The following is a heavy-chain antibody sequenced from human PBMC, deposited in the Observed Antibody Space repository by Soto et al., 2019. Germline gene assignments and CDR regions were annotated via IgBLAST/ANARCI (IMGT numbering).Heavy chain of an antibody. D-gene: IGHD1-26*01. V-gene: IGHV3-30*18. CDR2: ISNDGSNK. Sequence: QVQLGESGGGVVQPGMSLSLSCAASGFTFSNYGMHWVRQAPGKGLEWVTLISNDGSNKFYADSVKGRFTISRDNSKNTLYLQMTSLRTEDTAVYYCAKDGADTGTYNFDYWGQGTLVTVSS. CDR3: AKDGADTGTYNFDY. CDR1: GFTFSNYG. J-gene: IGHJ4*02.